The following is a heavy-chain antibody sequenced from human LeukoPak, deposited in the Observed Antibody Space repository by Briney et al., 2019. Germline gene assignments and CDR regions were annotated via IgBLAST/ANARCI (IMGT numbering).Heavy chain of an antibody. CDR3: ARVDHKQQVAGSFVY. V-gene: IGHV1-2*02. D-gene: IGHD6-13*01. Sequence: ASVKVSCKASGYTFTGYYMHWVRQAPGQGLEWMGWINPNSGGTNYAQRFQGRVTMTRDTSISTAYMELSRLRSGDTAVYYCARVDHKQQVAGSFVYWGQGTLVTVSS. CDR1: GYTFTGYY. J-gene: IGHJ4*02. CDR2: INPNSGGT.